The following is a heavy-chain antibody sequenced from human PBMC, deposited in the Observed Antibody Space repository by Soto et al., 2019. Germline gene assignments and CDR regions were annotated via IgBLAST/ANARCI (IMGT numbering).Heavy chain of an antibody. V-gene: IGHV4-61*08. CDR2: IYYSGST. D-gene: IGHD2-2*01. J-gene: IGHJ6*03. Sequence: SETLSLTCTVSGGSISSGGYYRSWIRQHPGKGLEWIGYIYYSGSTNYNPSLKSRVTISVDTSKNQFSLKLSSVTAADTAVYYCARGVPAARKPNYYYYYMDVWGKGTTVTVSS. CDR3: ARGVPAARKPNYYYYYMDV. CDR1: GGSISSGGYY.